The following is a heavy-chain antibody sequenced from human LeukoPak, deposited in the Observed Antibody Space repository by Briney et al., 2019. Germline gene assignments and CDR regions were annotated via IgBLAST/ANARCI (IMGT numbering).Heavy chain of an antibody. V-gene: IGHV1-24*01. CDR2: FDPEDGET. Sequence: ASVKVSCKVSGYTLTELSMHWVRQAPGKGLEWMGGFDPEDGETIYAQKFQGRVTMTEDTSTDTAYMELSGLRSEDTAVYYCATDLRGAAFGFDWGQGTLVTVSS. CDR1: GYTLTELS. J-gene: IGHJ4*02. D-gene: IGHD3-10*01. CDR3: ATDLRGAAFGFD.